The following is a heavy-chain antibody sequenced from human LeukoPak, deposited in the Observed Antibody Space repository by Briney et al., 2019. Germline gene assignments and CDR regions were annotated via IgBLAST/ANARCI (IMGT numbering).Heavy chain of an antibody. V-gene: IGHV4-39*01. CDR3: ARLLPSGGMDV. CDR1: GGSIISDRFY. CDR2: ISHSGNA. J-gene: IGHJ6*02. D-gene: IGHD2-15*01. Sequence: SETLSLTCTVSGGSIISDRFYWGWIRQPPGKGLEWIGRISHSGNAYHNPSLKSRVTISVDTSKNQFSLNLSSVTAADTAVYYCARLLPSGGMDVWGQGTTVTVSS.